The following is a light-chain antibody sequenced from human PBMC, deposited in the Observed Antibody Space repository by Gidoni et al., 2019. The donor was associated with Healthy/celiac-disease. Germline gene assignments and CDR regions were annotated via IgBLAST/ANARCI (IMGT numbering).Light chain of an antibody. CDR1: QSVSSSY. V-gene: IGKV3-20*01. Sequence: EIVLTQSPGTLSLSPGERATLSCRASQSVSSSYLAWYQQKPGQAPRLLIYCASSRATGIPDRFSGSGSGTDFTLTISRLEPEDFAVYYCQQYGSSPRLTFGQGTKVEIK. J-gene: IGKJ1*01. CDR3: QQYGSSPRLT. CDR2: CAS.